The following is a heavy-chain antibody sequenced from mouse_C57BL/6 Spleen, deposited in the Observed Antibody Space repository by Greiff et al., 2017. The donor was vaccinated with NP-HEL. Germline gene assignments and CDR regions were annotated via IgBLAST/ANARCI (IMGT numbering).Heavy chain of an antibody. D-gene: IGHD1-1*01. J-gene: IGHJ2*01. CDR2: LYPGDGDT. V-gene: IGHV1-80*01. Sequence: VQLQQSGAELVKPGASVKISCKASGYAFSSYWMNWVKQRPGKGLEWIGQLYPGDGDTNYNGKFKGKATLTADKSSSTAYMQLSSLTSEDSAVYFCARGDGSSSYYFDYWGQGTTLTVSS. CDR1: GYAFSSYW. CDR3: ARGDGSSSYYFDY.